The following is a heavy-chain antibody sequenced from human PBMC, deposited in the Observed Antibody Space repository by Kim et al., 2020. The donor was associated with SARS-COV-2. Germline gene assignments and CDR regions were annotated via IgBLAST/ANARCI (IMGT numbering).Heavy chain of an antibody. CDR3: ARGRNSGGYYFDY. J-gene: IGHJ4*02. Sequence: YYAGSVKGRFTISRDNSKNTVYLQMNSLRAEDTAVYYCARGRNSGGYYFDYWGQGTLVTVSS. V-gene: IGHV3-23*01. D-gene: IGHD2-15*01.